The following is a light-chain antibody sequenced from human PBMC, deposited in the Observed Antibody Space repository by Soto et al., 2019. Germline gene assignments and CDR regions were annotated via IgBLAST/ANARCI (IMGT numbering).Light chain of an antibody. CDR1: QAITNN. J-gene: IGKJ1*01. Sequence: DIHVTQSPSSLSASVGDRVTITFRASQAITNNLAWYQQKPGNPPRLLIYEESTLHSGVPSRFSGSGSGTEFTLTITSLQPDDFATYYCHHYNTYSTFGQGTKVAI. CDR3: HHYNTYST. V-gene: IGKV1-9*01. CDR2: EES.